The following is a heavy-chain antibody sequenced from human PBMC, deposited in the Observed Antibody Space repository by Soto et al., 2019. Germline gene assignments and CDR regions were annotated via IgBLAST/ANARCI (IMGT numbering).Heavy chain of an antibody. Sequence: KTGGSLRLSCAASGFTFSSYSMNWVRQAPGKGLEWVSSISHTTNYKYSADSVRGRFTISRDNAKNSLYLQMNSLRVEDTAVYYCARDPSNSHYFDSWGQGTLVTVSS. J-gene: IGHJ4*02. CDR2: ISHTTNYK. V-gene: IGHV3-21*06. CDR3: ARDPSNSHYFDS. CDR1: GFTFSSYS. D-gene: IGHD1-26*01.